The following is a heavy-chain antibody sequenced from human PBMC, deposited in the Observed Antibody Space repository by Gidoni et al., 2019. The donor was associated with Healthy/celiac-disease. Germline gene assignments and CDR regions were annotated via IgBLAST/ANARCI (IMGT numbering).Heavy chain of an antibody. J-gene: IGHJ4*02. V-gene: IGHV3-30*18. D-gene: IGHD1-26*01. CDR2: ISYDGSNK. CDR3: AKVRATGALPPDY. CDR1: GFTFSSYG. Sequence: QVQLVESGGGVVQPGRSLRISCAASGFTFSSYGMHWVRRAPGKGLEWLAVISYDGSNKYYADAVKGRFTISRDNSKNTLYLQMNSLRAEDTAVYYCAKVRATGALPPDYWGQGTLVTVSS.